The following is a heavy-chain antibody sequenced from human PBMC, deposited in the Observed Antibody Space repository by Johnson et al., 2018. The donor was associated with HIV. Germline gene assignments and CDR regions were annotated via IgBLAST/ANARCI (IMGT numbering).Heavy chain of an antibody. D-gene: IGHD5-12*01. CDR2: IRYDGSNE. Sequence: QVQLVESGGGVVQPGGSLRLSCVASGFIFSTYGMHWVRQAPGKGLEWLAFIRYDGSNEYYVDSVKGRFTISRDNAKNSLYLQMNSLRAEDTAVYYCARVQVAMATIGYAFDIWGQGTMVTVSS. V-gene: IGHV3-30*02. J-gene: IGHJ3*02. CDR3: ARVQVAMATIGYAFDI. CDR1: GFIFSTYG.